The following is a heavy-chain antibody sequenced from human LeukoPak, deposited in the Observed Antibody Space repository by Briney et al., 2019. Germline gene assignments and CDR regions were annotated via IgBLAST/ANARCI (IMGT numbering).Heavy chain of an antibody. Sequence: GASVKVSCKAPGGTFSSYAISWVRQAPGQGLEWMGRIIPILGIANYAQKFQGRVTITADKSTSTAYMELSSLRSEDTAVYYCARADTAMVHAYGMDVWGQGTTVTVSS. CDR1: GGTFSSYA. CDR3: ARADTAMVHAYGMDV. J-gene: IGHJ6*02. D-gene: IGHD5-18*01. V-gene: IGHV1-69*04. CDR2: IIPILGIA.